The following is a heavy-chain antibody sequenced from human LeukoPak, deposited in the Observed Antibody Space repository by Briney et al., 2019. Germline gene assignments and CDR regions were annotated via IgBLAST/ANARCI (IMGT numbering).Heavy chain of an antibody. CDR1: GFTFSSYS. V-gene: IGHV3-48*01. CDR2: ISSSSSTI. Sequence: PGGSLRLSCAASGFTFSSYSMNWVRQAPGKGLEWVSYISSSSSTIYYADSVKGRFTISRDNAKNSLYLQMNSLRAEDTAVYYCARVLGMDIVVVPAAKDYWGQGTLVTVSS. CDR3: ARVLGMDIVVVPAAKDY. J-gene: IGHJ4*02. D-gene: IGHD2-2*03.